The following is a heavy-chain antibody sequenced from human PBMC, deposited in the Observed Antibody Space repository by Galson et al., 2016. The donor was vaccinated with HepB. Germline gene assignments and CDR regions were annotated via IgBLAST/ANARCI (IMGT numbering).Heavy chain of an antibody. CDR3: AREGRQLAAAGLDL. D-gene: IGHD6-13*01. V-gene: IGHV3-11*01. J-gene: IGHJ5*02. CDR2: ISTGALSE. Sequence: SLRLSCAASGFTFSGYYMSWIRQAPGKGLEWVSYISTGALSEYYAASVKGRFTVSRDNAKNSLYLQMNSLRAEDTAVYYWAREGRQLAAAGLDLWGQGTMVTVSS. CDR1: GFTFSGYY.